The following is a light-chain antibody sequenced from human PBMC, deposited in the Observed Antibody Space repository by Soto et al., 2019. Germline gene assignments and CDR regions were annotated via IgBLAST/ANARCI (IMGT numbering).Light chain of an antibody. CDR1: HSISTY. CDR2: RAS. V-gene: IGKV3-15*01. Sequence: EIVLTQSPATLSVSPGERATLSCGASHSISTYLAWYQHKPGQAPRLLIYRASTRAGGVPARFSGSVSGAEFTLTISSLQSEDFAVYYCQQYINWPLSTFGQGTKLEIK. J-gene: IGKJ2*01. CDR3: QQYINWPLST.